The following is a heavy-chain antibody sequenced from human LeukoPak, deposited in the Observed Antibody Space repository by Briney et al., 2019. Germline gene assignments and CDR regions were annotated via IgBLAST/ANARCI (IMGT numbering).Heavy chain of an antibody. Sequence: GASVKVSCKASGYTFSNFDINWLRQATGQGLEWMGWINPNSDNTGYAQKFQGRVTMTRDTSTNTAYMELNSLTSEDTAVYYCAVRGRNYIYDFWGQGPLVTVS. J-gene: IGHJ4*02. CDR3: AVRGRNYIYDF. CDR2: INPNSDNT. V-gene: IGHV1-8*01. D-gene: IGHD3-3*01. CDR1: GYTFSNFD.